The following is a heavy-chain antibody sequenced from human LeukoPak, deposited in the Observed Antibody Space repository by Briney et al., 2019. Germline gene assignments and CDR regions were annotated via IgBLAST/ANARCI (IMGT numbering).Heavy chain of an antibody. CDR2: INHSGST. CDR3: ARRGIHSTDY. CDR1: GGSFSGYY. Sequence: SETLSLTCAVYGGSFSGYYWSWIRQPPGKGLEWIGEINHSGSTNYNPSLKSRVTISVDTSKNQFSLKLSSVTAADTAVYYCARRGIHSTDYWGQGTLVTVSS. J-gene: IGHJ4*02. V-gene: IGHV4-34*01. D-gene: IGHD2-2*01.